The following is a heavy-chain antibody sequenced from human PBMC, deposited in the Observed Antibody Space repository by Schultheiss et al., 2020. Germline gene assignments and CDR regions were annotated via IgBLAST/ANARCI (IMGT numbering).Heavy chain of an antibody. D-gene: IGHD1-26*01. Sequence: SETLSLTCIVSGGSVSSGGYYWTWIRQPPGKGLEWIGYIYYSGSTNYNPSLKSRVTISVDTSKNQFSLKLSSVTAADTAVYYCAGRKAGSTPFDYWGQGTLVTVSS. CDR2: IYYSGST. CDR3: AGRKAGSTPFDY. CDR1: GGSVSSGGYY. V-gene: IGHV4-61*08. J-gene: IGHJ4*02.